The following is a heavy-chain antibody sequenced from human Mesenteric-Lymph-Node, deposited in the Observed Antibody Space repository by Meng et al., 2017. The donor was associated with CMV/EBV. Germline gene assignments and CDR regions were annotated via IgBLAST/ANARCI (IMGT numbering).Heavy chain of an antibody. CDR2: INHSGST. CDR1: GGSFSGYY. J-gene: IGHJ4*02. CDR3: ARHQRWLKSEGGFNY. D-gene: IGHD4-23*01. Sequence: VQLQQWGAGLLKPLETLALTCAVYGGSFSGYYWTWIRQPPGKGLEWIGEINHSGSTNDNPSLKSRVTISVDTSKNQFSLKLSSVTAADTAVYYCARHQRWLKSEGGFNYWGQGTLVTVSS. V-gene: IGHV4-34*01.